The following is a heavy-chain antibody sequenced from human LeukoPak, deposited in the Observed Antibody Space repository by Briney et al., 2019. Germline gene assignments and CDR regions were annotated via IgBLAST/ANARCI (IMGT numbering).Heavy chain of an antibody. Sequence: GGSLSLSSAVSGFTFSDDYMSWIRQAPGEGLEWGSYISSSGSSIYYTDSVKGRFTISRDNTKNTLYLQMNSLRAEDTAVYYCAKGGVEMATFGAFDIWGQGTMVTVSS. V-gene: IGHV3-11*04. CDR3: AKGGVEMATFGAFDI. CDR1: GFTFSDDY. J-gene: IGHJ3*02. CDR2: ISSSGSSI. D-gene: IGHD5-24*01.